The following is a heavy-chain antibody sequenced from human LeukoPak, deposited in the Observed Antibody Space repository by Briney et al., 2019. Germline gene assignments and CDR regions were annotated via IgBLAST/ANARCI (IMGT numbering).Heavy chain of an antibody. CDR1: GFTFCSYA. Sequence: GGALRLSCAASGFTFCSYAIRWGRPAPDKGLGRVAVISHDGSNKYYADSVKGRFSISRDNSKNTLYLQMNGLRAEETAMYYCATPYTSGWSLYFDNWGQGTLVTVSS. J-gene: IGHJ4*02. CDR2: ISHDGSNK. V-gene: IGHV3-30-3*02. D-gene: IGHD6-19*01. CDR3: ATPYTSGWSLYFDN.